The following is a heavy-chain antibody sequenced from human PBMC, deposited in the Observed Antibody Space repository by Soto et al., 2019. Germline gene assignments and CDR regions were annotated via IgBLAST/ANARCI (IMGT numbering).Heavy chain of an antibody. V-gene: IGHV3-23*01. CDR3: AKVLRFLEWFPYYYYGIDV. D-gene: IGHD3-3*01. CDR2: ISGSGGST. CDR1: GFTFSSYA. J-gene: IGHJ6*02. Sequence: EVQLLESGGGLVQPGGSLRLSCAASGFTFSSYAMSWVRQAPGKGLEWVSAISGSGGSTYYADSVKGRFTISRDNSKNPLYPQMNSLRAEDTAVYYCAKVLRFLEWFPYYYYGIDVWGQGTTVTVSS.